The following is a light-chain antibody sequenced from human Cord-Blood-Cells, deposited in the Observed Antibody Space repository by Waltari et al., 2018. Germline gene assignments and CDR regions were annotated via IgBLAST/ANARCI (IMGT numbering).Light chain of an antibody. CDR2: GAS. J-gene: IGKJ3*01. Sequence: DIVLTQSPGTLSLSPGERATRSCRASQSVSSSYLAWYQQKPGQAPRLLIYGASSRATGIPDRSSGGGSGTDFTLTISRLEPEDFAVYYCQQYGSSPRFTFGPGTKVDIK. CDR1: QSVSSSY. CDR3: QQYGSSPRFT. V-gene: IGKV3-20*01.